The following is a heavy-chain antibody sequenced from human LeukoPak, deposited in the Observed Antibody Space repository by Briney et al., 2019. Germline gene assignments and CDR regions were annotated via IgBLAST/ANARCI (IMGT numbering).Heavy chain of an antibody. Sequence: GGSLRLSCEASGFTFSSISMNWVRQAPGKGLEWVSSISPDGEATYHADSVKGRFTTSRDNAKSSLYLQMNSLRAEDTALYYCTRDLPVPSLVRGIIIYGLNDYWGQGTLVTVSS. V-gene: IGHV3-21*06. CDR3: TRDLPVPSLVRGIIIYGLNDY. J-gene: IGHJ4*02. CDR1: GFTFSSIS. CDR2: ISPDGEAT. D-gene: IGHD3-10*01.